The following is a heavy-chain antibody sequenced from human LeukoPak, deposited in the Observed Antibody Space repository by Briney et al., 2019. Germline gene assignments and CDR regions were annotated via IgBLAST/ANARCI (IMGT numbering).Heavy chain of an antibody. D-gene: IGHD4-17*01. V-gene: IGHV4-59*01. CDR3: ARGIMTTVPTFDY. CDR2: VYYIAST. Sequence: SQTLSLTCTVAGGSINGYYGSWIRQPPGKGLEWIGYVYYIASTNYSPSLKSRVTISVDTSKKQFSLRLSSVTAAETAVYYCARGIMTTVPTFDYWGQGTLVTVSS. CDR1: GGSINGYY. J-gene: IGHJ4*02.